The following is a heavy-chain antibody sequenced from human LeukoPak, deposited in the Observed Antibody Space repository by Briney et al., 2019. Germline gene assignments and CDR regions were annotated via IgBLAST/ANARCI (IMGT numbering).Heavy chain of an antibody. Sequence: GGSLRLSCAASGFTFSTYTMIWVRQAPGKGLEWVSSITSAGNFIYYADSLRGRFTVSRDNAKNSLYLQMNRLIAEDTAMYYCARDLWDHWGQGTLVTVSS. CDR1: GFTFSTYT. J-gene: IGHJ4*02. CDR2: ITSAGNFI. V-gene: IGHV3-21*01. CDR3: ARDLWDH.